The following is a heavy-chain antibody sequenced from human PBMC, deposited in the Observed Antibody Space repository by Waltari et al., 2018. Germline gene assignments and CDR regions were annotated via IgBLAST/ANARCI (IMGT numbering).Heavy chain of an antibody. CDR1: GYSFTSYW. CDR3: AIHPGYRSGWSAGDY. Sequence: EVQLVQSGAEVKKPGESLKISCKGSGYSFTSYWNGWVRQMPGKGLEWMGIIYPGDSDTRYSPSCQGQVTISADKSIRTSYLQWSSLKASDTAMYYCAIHPGYRSGWSAGDYWGQGTLVTVSS. J-gene: IGHJ4*02. V-gene: IGHV5-51*01. CDR2: IYPGDSDT. D-gene: IGHD6-19*01.